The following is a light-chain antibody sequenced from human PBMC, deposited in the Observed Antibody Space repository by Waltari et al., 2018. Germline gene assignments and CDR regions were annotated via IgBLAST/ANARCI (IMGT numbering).Light chain of an antibody. V-gene: IGKV1-5*03. Sequence: DIQMTQSPSTLSASLGDRVTLTCRASESISTWLAWYQQRPGKAPKLLNYTASILQDGVPSRFSGSGSGTDFTLTITNLQPDDFATYYCQQYDTYPHSFGQGTEVAIK. CDR3: QQYDTYPHS. J-gene: IGKJ2*01. CDR1: ESISTW. CDR2: TAS.